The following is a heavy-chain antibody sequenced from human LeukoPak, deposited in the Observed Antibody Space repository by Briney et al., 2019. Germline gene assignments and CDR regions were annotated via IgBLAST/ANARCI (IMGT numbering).Heavy chain of an antibody. CDR2: INTDGSST. J-gene: IGHJ5*02. CDR3: TRASTADMWNWFDP. V-gene: IGHV3-74*01. D-gene: IGHD6-13*01. CDR1: GFTFSSYW. Sequence: GGSLRLSCAASGFTFSSYWMHWVRQAPGKGLVYVSRINTDGSSTDYADSVKGRFTISRDNAKNTLYLQMNGLRAEDTAVYYCTRASTADMWNWFDPRGQGTLVTVSS.